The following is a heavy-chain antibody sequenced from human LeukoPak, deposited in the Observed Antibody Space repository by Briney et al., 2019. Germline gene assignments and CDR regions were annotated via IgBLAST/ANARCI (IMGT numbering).Heavy chain of an antibody. CDR1: GGSISSYY. V-gene: IGHV4-59*01. CDR3: ARAPRGGMVTQFDY. Sequence: SETLSLTCTVSGGSISSYYWSWIRQSPGKGLEWIGYIYYSGSTNYNPSLKSRVTISVDTSKNQFSLTLSSVTAADTAMYYCARAPRGGMVTQFDYWGQGTLVTVSS. J-gene: IGHJ4*02. CDR2: IYYSGST. D-gene: IGHD2-21*02.